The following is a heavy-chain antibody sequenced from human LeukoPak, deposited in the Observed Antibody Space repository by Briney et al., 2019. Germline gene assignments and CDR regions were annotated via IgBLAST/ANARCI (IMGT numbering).Heavy chain of an antibody. V-gene: IGHV3-23*01. Sequence: GGSLRPSCAASGFTFSSYAMSWVRQAPGKGLEWVSAISGSGGSTYYADSVKGRFTISRDNSKNTLYLQMNSLRAEDTAVYYCAKDRKSSGWYDYWGQGTLVTVSS. CDR1: GFTFSSYA. D-gene: IGHD6-19*01. J-gene: IGHJ4*02. CDR2: ISGSGGST. CDR3: AKDRKSSGWYDY.